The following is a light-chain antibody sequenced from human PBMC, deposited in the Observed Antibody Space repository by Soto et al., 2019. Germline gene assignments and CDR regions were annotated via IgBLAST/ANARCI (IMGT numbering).Light chain of an antibody. CDR1: SSDVGSYNL. CDR2: EVS. V-gene: IGLV2-23*02. CDR3: CSYAGSSTS. Sequence: QSALTQPASVSGSPGQSITISCTGTSSDVGSYNLVSWYQQHPGKAPKLMIYEVSKRPSGVSNRFSGSKSDNTASLTISGLQAEDEADYYCCSYAGSSTSFGGGTKLTVL. J-gene: IGLJ2*01.